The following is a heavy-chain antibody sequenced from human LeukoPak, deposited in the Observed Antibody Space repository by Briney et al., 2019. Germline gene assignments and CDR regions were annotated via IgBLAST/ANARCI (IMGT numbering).Heavy chain of an antibody. D-gene: IGHD3-9*01. Sequence: ASVKVSCKASGYTFTSYDINWVRQATGHGLEWMVWMNPNSGNTGYAQKIQGRVTMTRNTSIFTAYMDLSSLRSEDTAVYCCARGRYFDWLGSYNWFDPWGQGTLVTVSS. V-gene: IGHV1-8*01. J-gene: IGHJ5*02. CDR1: GYTFTSYD. CDR2: MNPNSGNT. CDR3: ARGRYFDWLGSYNWFDP.